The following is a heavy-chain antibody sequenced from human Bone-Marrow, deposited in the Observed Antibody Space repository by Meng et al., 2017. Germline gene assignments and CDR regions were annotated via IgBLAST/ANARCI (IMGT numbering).Heavy chain of an antibody. D-gene: IGHD1-26*01. CDR1: GVTISRYA. CDR3: AREPGPRVGWFDP. Sequence: QVRVVQSGAEVKKHGSSVKGSCTASGVTISRYAISWVRQAPGQGLEWMGGIIPIFGTANYAQKFQGRVTITAAASTSTAYMELSSLRSEDTAVYYCAREPGPRVGWFDPWGQGTLVTVSS. J-gene: IGHJ5*02. V-gene: IGHV1-69*01. CDR2: IIPIFGTA.